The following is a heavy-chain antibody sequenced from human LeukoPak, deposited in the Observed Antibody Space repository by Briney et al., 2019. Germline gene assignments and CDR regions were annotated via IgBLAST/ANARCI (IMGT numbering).Heavy chain of an antibody. CDR2: IYYSGST. J-gene: IGHJ4*02. Sequence: SETLSLTCTVSGGSISSGGYYWSWIRQHPGKGLEWIGYIYYSGSTYYNPSLKSRVTISVDTSKNQFSLKLSSVTAADTAVYYCARGVVVVRSLDYWGQGTLVTLSS. V-gene: IGHV4-31*03. D-gene: IGHD3-22*01. CDR3: ARGVVVVRSLDY. CDR1: GGSISSGGYY.